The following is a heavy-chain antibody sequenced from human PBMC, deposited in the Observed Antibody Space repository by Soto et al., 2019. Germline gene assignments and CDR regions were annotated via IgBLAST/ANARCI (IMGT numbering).Heavy chain of an antibody. Sequence: EVQLLESGGGLVQAGGSLRLSCRASGSTSSSDAMTWVRQAPGKGLEWVSVISGGGDSAYYADSVQGRFAISRDNSKNTLFLQMSSLRAEDTAVYYCAKVAYECGGYYYHHALQMWGRGTIVTVSS. CDR1: GSTSSSDA. CDR2: ISGGGDSA. J-gene: IGHJ3*02. CDR3: AKVAYECGGYYYHHALQM. D-gene: IGHD3-22*01. V-gene: IGHV3-23*01.